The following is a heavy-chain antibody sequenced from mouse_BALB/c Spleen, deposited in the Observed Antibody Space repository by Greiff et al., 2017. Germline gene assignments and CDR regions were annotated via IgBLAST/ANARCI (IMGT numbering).Heavy chain of an antibody. J-gene: IGHJ4*01. V-gene: IGHV2-6-7*01. CDR3: ARDTYYYGSSPYAMDY. Sequence: VQLVESGPGLVAPSQSLSITCTVSGFSLTGYGVNWVRQPPGKGLEWLGMIWGDGSTDYNSALKSRLSISKDNSKSQVFLKMNSLQTDDTARYYCARDTYYYGSSPYAMDYWGQGTSVTVSS. CDR2: IWGDGST. CDR1: GFSLTGYG. D-gene: IGHD1-1*01.